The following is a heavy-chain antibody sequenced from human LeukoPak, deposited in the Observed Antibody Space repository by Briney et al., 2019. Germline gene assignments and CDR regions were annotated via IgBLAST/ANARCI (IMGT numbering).Heavy chain of an antibody. CDR1: GFTFSSYA. J-gene: IGHJ4*02. D-gene: IGHD2-8*01. V-gene: IGHV3-30-3*01. Sequence: GRSLRLSCAASGFTFSSYAMHWVRQAPGKGLEWVAVISYDGSNKYYADSVKGRFTISRDNSKNTLYLQMNSLRAEDTAVYYCARDGEAYCTNGVCPLGGLDYRGQGTLVTVSS. CDR2: ISYDGSNK. CDR3: ARDGEAYCTNGVCPLGGLDY.